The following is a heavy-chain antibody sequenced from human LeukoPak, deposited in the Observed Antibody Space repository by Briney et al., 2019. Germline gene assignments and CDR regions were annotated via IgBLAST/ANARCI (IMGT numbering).Heavy chain of an antibody. D-gene: IGHD1-26*01. V-gene: IGHV5-51*01. CDR2: IYPDDSDT. CDR1: GYSFTSYW. J-gene: IGHJ3*02. Sequence: PGASLKISCKGSGYSFTSYWIGWVRQMPGKGLEWMGIIYPDDSDTRYSPSFQGQVTISADKSISTAYLQWSSLKASDTAMYYCARHTSVGATVDAFDIWGQGTMVTVSS. CDR3: ARHTSVGATVDAFDI.